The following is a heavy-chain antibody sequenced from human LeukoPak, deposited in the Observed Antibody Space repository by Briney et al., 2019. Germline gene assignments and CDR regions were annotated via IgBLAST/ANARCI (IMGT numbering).Heavy chain of an antibody. J-gene: IGHJ4*02. CDR2: ISDTGDTT. D-gene: IGHD1-14*01. V-gene: IGHV3-11*04. CDR1: GFTFSDNY. Sequence: GGSLRLSCAASGFTFSDNYMIWIRQAPGKGLEWISYISDTGDTTYYADHVKGRFTISRDNAKNSLYLQMNSLRAEDTAVYYCARARKGYYFDYWGQGTLVTVSS. CDR3: ARARKGYYFDY.